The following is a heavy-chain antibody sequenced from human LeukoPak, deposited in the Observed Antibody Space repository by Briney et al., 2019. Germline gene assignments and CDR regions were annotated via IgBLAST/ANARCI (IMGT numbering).Heavy chain of an antibody. Sequence: GESLKISCQGSGYSFTNYWIAWVRPMPGKGLEWMGIIYPGDSDTRYSPSLQGQVTISADKSISTAYLQWSSLKASDTAMYYCARGIMSNRYYFDYWGQGTLVTVSS. CDR3: ARGIMSNRYYFDY. CDR2: IYPGDSDT. V-gene: IGHV5-51*01. D-gene: IGHD1-14*01. CDR1: GYSFTNYW. J-gene: IGHJ4*02.